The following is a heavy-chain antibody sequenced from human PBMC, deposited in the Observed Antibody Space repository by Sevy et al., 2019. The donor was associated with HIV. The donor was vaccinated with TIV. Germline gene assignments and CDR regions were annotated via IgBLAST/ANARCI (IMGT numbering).Heavy chain of an antibody. J-gene: IGHJ4*02. Sequence: SETLSLTCAVYGGSFSGYYWSWIRQPPGKGLEWIGEINHSGSTNYNPSLKSRVTISVDTSKNQFSLKLSSVTAADTAVYYCARYREAGNFDYWGQGTLVTVSS. CDR3: ARYREAGNFDY. D-gene: IGHD6-19*01. CDR2: INHSGST. CDR1: GGSFSGYY. V-gene: IGHV4-34*01.